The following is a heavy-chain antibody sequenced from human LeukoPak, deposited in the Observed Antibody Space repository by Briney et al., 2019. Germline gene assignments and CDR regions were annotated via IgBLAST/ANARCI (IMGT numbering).Heavy chain of an antibody. CDR1: GFTFSSYA. CDR3: ANFKTTVKHYYYYYGMDA. D-gene: IGHD4-17*01. Sequence: GGSLRLSCAASGFTFSSYAMSWVRQAPGKGLEWVSAISGSGGSTYYADSVKGRFTISRDNSKNTLYLQMNSLRAEDTAVYYCANFKTTVKHYYYYYGMDAWGQGTTVTVSS. J-gene: IGHJ6*02. V-gene: IGHV3-23*01. CDR2: ISGSGGST.